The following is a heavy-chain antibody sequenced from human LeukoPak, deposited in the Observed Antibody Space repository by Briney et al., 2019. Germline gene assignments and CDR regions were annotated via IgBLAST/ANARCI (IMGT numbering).Heavy chain of an antibody. D-gene: IGHD5-18*01. CDR2: IYYSGST. V-gene: IGHV4-59*08. CDR1: GGSVSSYY. Sequence: PSKTLSLTCTVSGGSVSSYYWSWIRQPPGKGLEWIGYIYYSGSTNYNPSLKSRVTISVDTSKNQFSLKLSSVTAADTAVYYCARIRRYGYALLLDYWGQGTLVTVSS. CDR3: ARIRRYGYALLLDY. J-gene: IGHJ4*02.